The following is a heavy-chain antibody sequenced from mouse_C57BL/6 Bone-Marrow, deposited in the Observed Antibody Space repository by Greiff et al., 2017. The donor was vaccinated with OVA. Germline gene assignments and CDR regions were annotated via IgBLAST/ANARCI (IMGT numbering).Heavy chain of an antibody. D-gene: IGHD3-2*02. Sequence: QVQLQQSGPELVKPGASVKISCKASGYAFSSSWMTWVKQRPGKGLEWIGRIYPGDGDTNYHGKFKGQATLTADKSSSTAYMQLSSLTSDDSAVYFCARGLRLDWGQGTTLTVSS. V-gene: IGHV1-82*01. CDR1: GYAFSSSW. J-gene: IGHJ2*01. CDR3: ARGLRLD. CDR2: IYPGDGDT.